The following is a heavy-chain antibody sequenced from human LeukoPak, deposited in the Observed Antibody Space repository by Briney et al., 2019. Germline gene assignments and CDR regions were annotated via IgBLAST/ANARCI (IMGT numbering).Heavy chain of an antibody. CDR3: ASSVEMATIDAFDI. CDR2: IYYSGST. J-gene: IGHJ3*02. V-gene: IGHV4-59*11. Sequence: TSETRWLTCTVPGGSISSHYWSWIRQPPGKGLEWIGDIYYSGSTNYNPSLKSRVTIAVDTSKNQFSLKLSSVTAADTAVYYCASSVEMATIDAFDIWGQGTMVTVSS. CDR1: GGSISSHY. D-gene: IGHD5-24*01.